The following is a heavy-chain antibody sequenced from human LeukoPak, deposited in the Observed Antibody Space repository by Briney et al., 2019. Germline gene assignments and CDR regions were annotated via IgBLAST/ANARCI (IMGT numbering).Heavy chain of an antibody. D-gene: IGHD2-2*01. Sequence: SETLSLTCAVYGGSFSGYYWSWIRQPPGKGLEWIGEINHSGSTNYNPSLKSRVTISVDTSKNQFSLKLSSVTAADTAVYYCARQRGGWDVPAARKPYYYYYGMDVWGQGTTVTVSS. V-gene: IGHV4-34*01. CDR3: ARQRGGWDVPAARKPYYYYYGMDV. CDR1: GGSFSGYY. J-gene: IGHJ6*02. CDR2: INHSGST.